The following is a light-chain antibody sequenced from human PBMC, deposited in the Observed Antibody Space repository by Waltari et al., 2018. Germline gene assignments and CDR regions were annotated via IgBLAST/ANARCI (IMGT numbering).Light chain of an antibody. Sequence: QLVLTQSPSASASLGASVKLTCTLTSGHSSYAIAWHQQQPAKGPRYLMKVNSDGSHSKGDGIPDRFSGSSSGAERYLTISSLQSEDEADYYCQTWGTGMVFGGGTKLTVL. V-gene: IGLV4-69*01. CDR1: SGHSSYA. CDR2: VNSDGSH. CDR3: QTWGTGMV. J-gene: IGLJ2*01.